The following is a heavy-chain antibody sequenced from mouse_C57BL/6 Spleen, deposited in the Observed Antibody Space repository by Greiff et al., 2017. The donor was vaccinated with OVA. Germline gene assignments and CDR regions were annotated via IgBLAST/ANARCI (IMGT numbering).Heavy chain of an antibody. CDR3: ARNSHYRGAMDY. D-gene: IGHD1-1*02. CDR1: GFSLTSYG. Sequence: VQLVESGPGLVQPSQSLSITCTVSGFSLTSYGVNWVRQSPGKGLEWLGVIWRGGSTDYNAAFISRLSISKDNAKSQVFVKMNSLHSDDTAIYYCARNSHYRGAMDYGGQGNSVTVSS. J-gene: IGHJ4*01. CDR2: IWRGGST. V-gene: IGHV2-2*01.